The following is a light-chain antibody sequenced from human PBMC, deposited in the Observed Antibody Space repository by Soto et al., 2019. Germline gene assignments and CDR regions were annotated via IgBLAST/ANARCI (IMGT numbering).Light chain of an antibody. V-gene: IGKV3-15*01. Sequence: EIVLTQSPATLSLSPGERATLPCRASQSVSSNLAWYQQKPGQAPRLLIYGASTRATGIPARFSGSGSGTEFTLTISSLQSEDFATYYCQQSNSFPLTFGQGTKGDIK. CDR3: QQSNSFPLT. CDR1: QSVSSN. J-gene: IGKJ1*01. CDR2: GAS.